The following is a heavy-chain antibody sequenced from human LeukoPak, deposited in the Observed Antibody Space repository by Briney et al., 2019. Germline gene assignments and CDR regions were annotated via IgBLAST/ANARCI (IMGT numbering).Heavy chain of an antibody. CDR1: GYTFTTYS. CDR2: INLSGGST. Sequence: ASVKVSCKASGYTFTTYSMHWVRQAPGQGFEWMAIINLSGGSTDYTQKFRGRVTMTRDTSTSTVYMELSSLRSEDTAVYYCVRHNHMDVWGQGTTVTVSS. V-gene: IGHV1-46*01. CDR3: VRHNHMDV. J-gene: IGHJ6*02.